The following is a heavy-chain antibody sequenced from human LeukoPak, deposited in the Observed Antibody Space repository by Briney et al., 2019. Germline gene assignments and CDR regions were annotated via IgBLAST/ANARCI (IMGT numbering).Heavy chain of an antibody. CDR1: GYTFTSYD. CDR2: MNPNSGGT. CDR3: ARSDLYYMDV. V-gene: IGHV1-2*02. Sequence: ASVKVSCKASGYTFTSYDINWVRQATGQGLEWMGWMNPNSGGTNYAQKFQGRVTMTRDTSISTAYMELSRLRSDDTAVYYCARSDLYYMDVWGKGTTVTVSS. J-gene: IGHJ6*03.